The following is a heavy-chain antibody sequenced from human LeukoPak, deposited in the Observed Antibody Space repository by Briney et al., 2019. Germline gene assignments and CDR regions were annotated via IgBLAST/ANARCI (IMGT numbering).Heavy chain of an antibody. D-gene: IGHD3-3*01. J-gene: IGHJ4*02. CDR2: IKQDGSEK. CDR1: GFTFSSYW. V-gene: IGHV3-7*01. CDR3: ARANTNFWSGYYTCMYYFDY. Sequence: PGGSLRLSCAASGFTFSSYWMSWVRQAPGKGLEWVANIKQDGSEKYYVDSVKGRFTISRDNAKNSLYLQMNSLRAEDTAVYYCARANTNFWSGYYTCMYYFDYWGQGTLVTVSS.